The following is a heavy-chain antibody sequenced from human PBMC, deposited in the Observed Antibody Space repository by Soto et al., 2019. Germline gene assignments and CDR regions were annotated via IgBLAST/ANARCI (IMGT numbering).Heavy chain of an antibody. D-gene: IGHD2-2*01. CDR1: GYTFTGYY. J-gene: IGHJ6*03. V-gene: IGHV1-2*04. Sequence: ASVKVSCKASGYTFTGYYMHCVRQAPGQGLEWMGWINPNSGGTNYAQKFQGWVTMTRDTSISTAYMELSRLRSDDTAVYYCARAREDCSSTSCFLDVWGKGTTVTVSS. CDR3: ARAREDCSSTSCFLDV. CDR2: INPNSGGT.